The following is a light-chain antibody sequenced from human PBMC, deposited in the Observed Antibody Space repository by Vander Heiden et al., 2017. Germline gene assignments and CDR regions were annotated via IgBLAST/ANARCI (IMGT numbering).Light chain of an antibody. CDR1: QDISNY. CDR2: DAS. Sequence: IQITQSPSSLSASVGDRVTITSQASQDISNYLNWYQQKPGIAPKLLIYDASNLETGVPSRFSGSGSGTDFTFTISSLQPEDIATYYCQQYDNLPSYTFGQGTKLEIK. J-gene: IGKJ2*01. CDR3: QQYDNLPSYT. V-gene: IGKV1-33*01.